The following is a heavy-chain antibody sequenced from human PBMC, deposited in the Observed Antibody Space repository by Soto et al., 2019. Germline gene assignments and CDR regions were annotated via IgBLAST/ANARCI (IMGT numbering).Heavy chain of an antibody. CDR1: GGSISGYY. CDR2: IYYSGST. Sequence: SETLSLTCTVSGGSISGYYWSWIRQPPGKGLEWIGYIYYSGSTNYNPSLKSRVTISVDTSKNQFSLKLSSVTAADTAVYYCARVGTPVDYWGQGTLVTVSS. CDR3: ARVGTPVDY. D-gene: IGHD2-15*01. J-gene: IGHJ4*02. V-gene: IGHV4-59*01.